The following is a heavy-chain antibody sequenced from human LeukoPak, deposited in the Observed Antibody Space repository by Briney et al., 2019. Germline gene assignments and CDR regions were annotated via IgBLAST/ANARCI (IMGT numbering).Heavy chain of an antibody. CDR3: ASYYGSGSYIDY. V-gene: IGHV3-7*01. CDR2: IKQDGSEK. J-gene: IGHJ4*02. CDR1: GFTFSTYW. D-gene: IGHD3-10*01. Sequence: PGGSLRLSCAASGFTFSTYWMTWVRQAPGKGLEWVANIKQDGSEKYFVDSVKGRFSISRDNAKNSLYLQMNSLRAEDTAVYYCASYYGSGSYIDYWGQGTLVTVSS.